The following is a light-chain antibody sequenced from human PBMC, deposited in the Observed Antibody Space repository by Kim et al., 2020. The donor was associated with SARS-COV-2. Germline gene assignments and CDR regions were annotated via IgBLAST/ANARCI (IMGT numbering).Light chain of an antibody. CDR1: EDVSDY. CDR2: DAA. V-gene: IGKV1-33*01. Sequence: DIQLTQSPSSLSASVGDRVTITLQASEDVSDYFNWYHQKPGEAPKVLIRDAANLESGVPSRFSRGGYGTEFSLTISSVQPEDMGTYYCQQYDAPPFTFGQGTRLEIK. J-gene: IGKJ5*01. CDR3: QQYDAPPFT.